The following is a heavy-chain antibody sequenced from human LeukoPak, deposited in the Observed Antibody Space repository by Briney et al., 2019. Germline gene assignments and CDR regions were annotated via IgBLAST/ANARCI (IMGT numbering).Heavy chain of an antibody. V-gene: IGHV4-61*01. CDR1: GGSISSSNYY. CDR2: IYYSGST. CDR3: AREGSGSYLGGDAFDI. J-gene: IGHJ3*02. D-gene: IGHD1-26*01. Sequence: SETLSLTCTVSGGSISSSNYYWSWIRQPPGKGLEWIGYIYYSGSTNYNPSLKSRVTISVDTSKNQFSLKLSSVTAADTAVYYCAREGSGSYLGGDAFDIWGQGTMVTVSS.